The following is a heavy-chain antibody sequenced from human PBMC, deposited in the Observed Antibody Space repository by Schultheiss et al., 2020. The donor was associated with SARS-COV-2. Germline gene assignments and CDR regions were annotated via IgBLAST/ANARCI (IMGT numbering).Heavy chain of an antibody. CDR1: GYSFTSYW. D-gene: IGHD4-23*01. Sequence: GGSLRLSCKGSGYSFTSYWIGWVRQMPGKGLEWMGIIYPGDYDTRYSPSFQGQVTISADKSISTAYLQWSSLKASDTAMYYCARLSLRWTYSPLYYWGQGTLVTVSS. J-gene: IGHJ4*02. CDR3: ARLSLRWTYSPLYY. CDR2: IYPGDYDT. V-gene: IGHV5-51*01.